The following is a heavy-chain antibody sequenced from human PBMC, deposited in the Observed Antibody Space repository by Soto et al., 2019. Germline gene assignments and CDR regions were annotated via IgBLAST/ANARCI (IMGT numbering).Heavy chain of an antibody. J-gene: IGHJ4*02. CDR2: INAGNGNT. Sequence: GASVKVSCKASGYTFTSYAMHWVRQAPGQRLEWMGWINAGNGNTKYSQKFQGRVTITRDTSASTAYMELSSLRSEDTAVYYCARDPVGATPFDYWGQGTLVTVSS. D-gene: IGHD1-26*01. CDR3: ARDPVGATPFDY. CDR1: GYTFTSYA. V-gene: IGHV1-3*01.